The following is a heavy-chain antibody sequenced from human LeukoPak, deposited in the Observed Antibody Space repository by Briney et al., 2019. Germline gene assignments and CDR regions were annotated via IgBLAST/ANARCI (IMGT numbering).Heavy chain of an antibody. CDR2: MKQDGSEK. CDR3: ARDARIVGATMSYFDY. Sequence: GGSLRLSCAASGFTFSSYWMSWVRQAPGKGLEWVANMKQDGSEKYYVDSVKGRFTISRDNAKNSLYLQMNSLRAEDTAVYYCARDARIVGATMSYFDYWGQGTLVTVSS. D-gene: IGHD1-26*01. CDR1: GFTFSSYW. V-gene: IGHV3-7*01. J-gene: IGHJ4*02.